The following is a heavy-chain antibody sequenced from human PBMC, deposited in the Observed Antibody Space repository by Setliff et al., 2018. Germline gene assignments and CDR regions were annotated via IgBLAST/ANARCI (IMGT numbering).Heavy chain of an antibody. CDR2: IISMFGTT. CDR1: GFAFPNFG. D-gene: IGHD5-18*01. CDR3: AREGVDTRSSTDYRYYMDV. J-gene: IGHJ6*03. Sequence: ASVKVSCKTSGFAFPNFGFSWVRQAPGQGLEWMGGIISMFGTTNYAQKFQGRVIMTIDSATTTAYMELKTLRSDDTAVYYCAREGVDTRSSTDYRYYMDVWGKGTTVTVSS. V-gene: IGHV1-18*01.